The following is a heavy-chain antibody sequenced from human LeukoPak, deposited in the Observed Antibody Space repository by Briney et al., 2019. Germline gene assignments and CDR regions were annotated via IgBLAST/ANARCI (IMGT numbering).Heavy chain of an antibody. J-gene: IGHJ4*02. Sequence: SETLSLTCTVSGYSISSGYYWGWIRQPPGKGLEWIESVYHSGSPYYNPSLKSRVTISVDTSKNHFSLKLSSVTAADTAVYYCARGNWNDVVGYYFDYWGQGTLVTVSS. V-gene: IGHV4-38-2*02. CDR1: GYSISSGYY. CDR3: ARGNWNDVVGYYFDY. CDR2: VYHSGSP. D-gene: IGHD1-1*01.